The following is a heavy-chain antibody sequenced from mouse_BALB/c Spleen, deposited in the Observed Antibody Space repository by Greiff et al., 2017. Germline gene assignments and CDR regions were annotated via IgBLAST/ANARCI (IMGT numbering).Heavy chain of an antibody. CDR2: ISYSGST. Sequence: VQLKESGPSLVKPSQTLSLTCSVTGDSITSGYWNWIRKFPGNKLEYMGYISYSGSTYYNPSLKSRISITRDTSKNQYYLQLNSVTTEDTATYYCARFYYGYGGYWYFDVWGAGTTVTVSS. CDR1: GDSITSGY. CDR3: ARFYYGYGGYWYFDV. J-gene: IGHJ1*01. D-gene: IGHD1-2*01. V-gene: IGHV3-8*02.